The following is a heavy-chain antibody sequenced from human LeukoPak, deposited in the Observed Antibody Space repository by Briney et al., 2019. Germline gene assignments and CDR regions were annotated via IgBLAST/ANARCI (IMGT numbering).Heavy chain of an antibody. Sequence: GGSLRLSCAASGFTFSSYAMSWVRQAPGKGLEWVSAISGSGGSTYYADSVKGRFTISRDNSKNTLCLQMNSLRAEDTAVYYCAKSLGYCSGGSCSHYYYYGMDVWGQGTTVTVSS. D-gene: IGHD2-15*01. CDR1: GFTFSSYA. CDR3: AKSLGYCSGGSCSHYYYYGMDV. V-gene: IGHV3-23*01. J-gene: IGHJ6*02. CDR2: ISGSGGST.